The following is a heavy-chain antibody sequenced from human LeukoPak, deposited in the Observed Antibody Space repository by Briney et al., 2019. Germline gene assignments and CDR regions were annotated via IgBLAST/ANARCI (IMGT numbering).Heavy chain of an antibody. J-gene: IGHJ4*02. Sequence: GESLKISCKGSGYSFTSYGISWVRQAPGQGLEWMGWISAYNGNTNYAQKLQGRVTMTTDTSTSTAYMELRSLRSDDTAVYYCARASHDYGDFFDYWGQGTLVTVSS. CDR3: ARASHDYGDFFDY. CDR2: ISAYNGNT. CDR1: GYSFTSYG. D-gene: IGHD4-17*01. V-gene: IGHV1-18*01.